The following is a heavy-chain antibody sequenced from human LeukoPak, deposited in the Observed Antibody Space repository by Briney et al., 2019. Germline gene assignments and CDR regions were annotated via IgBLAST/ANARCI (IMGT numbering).Heavy chain of an antibody. D-gene: IGHD3-22*01. CDR3: ARHQWGVGYYDSPGSDAFYI. CDR1: GGSISSYC. Sequence: SETLSLTCTVSGGSISSYCWSWIRQPPGKGLEWVGYIYYIGSTNYNPSLKSRVTISVDTSKDQLSLKLSSVTPADTAVYYCARHQWGVGYYDSPGSDAFYICGEARMVTVSP. CDR2: IYYIGST. V-gene: IGHV4-59*08. J-gene: IGHJ3*02.